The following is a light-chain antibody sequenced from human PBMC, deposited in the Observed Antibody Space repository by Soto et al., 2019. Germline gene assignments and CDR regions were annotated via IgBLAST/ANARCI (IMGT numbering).Light chain of an antibody. CDR1: QSVDSK. J-gene: IGKJ4*01. Sequence: EIVMMQSPATLSVSPGERAIFSCRASQSVDSKLAWYQQKLGQAPRLLIYDASTRATGIPARFSGSGSGTEFTLTISSLQSEDFAIYYCQQYYVWNTFGGGTKVEIK. V-gene: IGKV3D-15*02. CDR2: DAS. CDR3: QQYYVWNT.